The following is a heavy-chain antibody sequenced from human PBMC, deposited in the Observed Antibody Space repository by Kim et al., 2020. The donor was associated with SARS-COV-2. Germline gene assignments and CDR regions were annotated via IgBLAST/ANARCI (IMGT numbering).Heavy chain of an antibody. D-gene: IGHD3-22*01. CDR3: ASRSGSPGYDAFDI. V-gene: IGHV4-39*02. Sequence: SETLSLTCTVSGGSISSSCYYWSWMRQPPGKGLVWIGSIYYSRSTYYYLSPTSRVTIAVDTSKNDLSLKLSSVTAADTFVYYCASRSGSPGYDAFDIWGQGTMVTVSS. J-gene: IGHJ3*02. CDR2: IYYSRST. CDR1: GGSISSSCYY.